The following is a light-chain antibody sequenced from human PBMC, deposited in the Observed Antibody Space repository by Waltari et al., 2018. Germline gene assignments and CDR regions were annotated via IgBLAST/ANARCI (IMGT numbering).Light chain of an antibody. CDR2: DVT. CDR3: SSYTVSNTVV. V-gene: IGLV2-14*03. Sequence: QSALTQPASVSGSPGQSITISCIGTRSDVACYNYVSWYAQQPGQAPKLIIYDVTQRPSGVSNRFSGTKSGNTASLTIAGLQAEDEADYYCSSYTVSNTVVFGGGTKVTVL. J-gene: IGLJ2*01. CDR1: RSDVACYNY.